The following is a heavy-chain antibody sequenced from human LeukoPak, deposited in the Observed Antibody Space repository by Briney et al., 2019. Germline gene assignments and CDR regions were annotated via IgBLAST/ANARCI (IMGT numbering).Heavy chain of an antibody. J-gene: IGHJ4*02. D-gene: IGHD6-19*01. V-gene: IGHV4-30-4*01. CDR2: IYYTGST. Sequence: SETLSLTCTVSGGSISSGDYYWSWIRQPPGKGLEWIGYIYYTGSTNYNPSLQSRVTISVDTSKNQFSLKLSSVTAADTAMYYCARLKGYSSGWYPSYYFDYWGQGTLVTVSS. CDR3: ARLKGYSSGWYPSYYFDY. CDR1: GGSISSGDYY.